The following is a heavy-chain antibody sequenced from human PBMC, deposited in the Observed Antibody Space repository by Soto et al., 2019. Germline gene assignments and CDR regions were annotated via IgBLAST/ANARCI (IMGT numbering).Heavy chain of an antibody. CDR2: IYDSGST. CDR1: GGSLSNYY. V-gene: IGHV4-59*01. J-gene: IGHJ2*01. Sequence: PSETLSLTCAVSGGSLSNYYWSWIRQPPGKGLEWIGYIYDSGSTNYNPSLKSRVTISIDTSKNQFSLKLTSVTAADTAVYYCARVGEDRVVTGNWYFDIWGRGSLVTVS. CDR3: ARVGEDRVVTGNWYFDI. D-gene: IGHD2-21*02.